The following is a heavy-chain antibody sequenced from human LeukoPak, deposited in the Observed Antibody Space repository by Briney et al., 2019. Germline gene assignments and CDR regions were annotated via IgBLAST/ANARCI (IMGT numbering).Heavy chain of an antibody. Sequence: PSETLSLTCIVSGGSISSYYWSWIRQPAGKGLEWIGRTYTSGSTIYNPSLKSRVTMSVDTSKNQFSLKLTSVTAADTAVYYCARDYKWELRYFDYWGQGTLDTVSS. CDR2: TYTSGST. CDR1: GGSISSYY. CDR3: ARDYKWELRYFDY. V-gene: IGHV4-4*07. J-gene: IGHJ4*02. D-gene: IGHD4-23*01.